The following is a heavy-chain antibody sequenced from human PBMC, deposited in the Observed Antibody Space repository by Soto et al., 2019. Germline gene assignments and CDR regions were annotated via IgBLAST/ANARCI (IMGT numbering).Heavy chain of an antibody. Sequence: GGSLRLSCAASGFTFSSYAMSWVRQAPGKGLEWVSTISGSGGSTYYADSVKGLFTISRHNSKNTVYLQMNSLRAEDTAVYYCARDAGYGHYDFWTPILIGGMDVWGQGTTVTVSS. CDR1: GFTFSSYA. CDR2: ISGSGGST. CDR3: ARDAGYGHYDFWTPILIGGMDV. J-gene: IGHJ6*02. D-gene: IGHD3-3*01. V-gene: IGHV3-23*01.